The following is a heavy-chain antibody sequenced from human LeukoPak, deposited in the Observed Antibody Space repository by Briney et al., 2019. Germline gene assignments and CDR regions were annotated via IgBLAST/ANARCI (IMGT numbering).Heavy chain of an antibody. D-gene: IGHD3-22*01. CDR3: ARHSGYYSDYNWFDP. V-gene: IGHV4-59*08. J-gene: IGHJ5*02. CDR2: IYYSGST. Sequence: SETLSLTCTVSGGSISGYYWSWIRQPPGKGLEWIGYIYYSGSTNYNPSLKSRVTISVDTSKNQFSLKLSSVTAADTAVYYCARHSGYYSDYNWFDPWGQGTLVTVSS. CDR1: GGSISGYY.